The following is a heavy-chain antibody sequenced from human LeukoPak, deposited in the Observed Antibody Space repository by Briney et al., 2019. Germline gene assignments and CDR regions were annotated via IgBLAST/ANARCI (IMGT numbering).Heavy chain of an antibody. CDR2: IYYSGST. CDR1: GGSISSSSYY. V-gene: IGHV4-39*07. CDR3: ARDRAYYDFWSGYYGYYYYMDV. J-gene: IGHJ6*03. Sequence: SETLSLTCTVSGGSISSSSYYWGWIRQPPGKGLEWIGTIYYSGSTYYNPSLKSRVTMSVDTSKNQFSLKLSSVTAADTAVYYCARDRAYYDFWSGYYGYYYYMDVWGKGTTVTVSS. D-gene: IGHD3-3*01.